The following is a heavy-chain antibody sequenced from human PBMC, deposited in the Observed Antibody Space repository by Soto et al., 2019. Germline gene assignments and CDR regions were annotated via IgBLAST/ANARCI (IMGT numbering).Heavy chain of an antibody. CDR1: GGSFSGYY. J-gene: IGHJ4*02. CDR2: ITHSGST. D-gene: IGHD3-10*01. V-gene: IGHV4-34*01. Sequence: PSETLSLTCAVYGGSFSGYYWTWIRQPPGKGLEWIGEITHSGSTNYNPSLKSRVTISVGTSKNQFSLKMSSVTAADTAVYYFARGGITMVRGVIIPTGEIDYWGQGTLVTVSS. CDR3: ARGGITMVRGVIIPTGEIDY.